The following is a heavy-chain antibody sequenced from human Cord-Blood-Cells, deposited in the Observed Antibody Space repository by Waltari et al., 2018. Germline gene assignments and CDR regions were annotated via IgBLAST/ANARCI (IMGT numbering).Heavy chain of an antibody. D-gene: IGHD6-13*01. V-gene: IGHV4-34*01. CDR2: INPSGST. CDR3: AREGGLAAAGTDY. J-gene: IGHJ4*02. Sequence: QVQLQQWGAGLLKPSEHLSLTCAVYGGSFSGYYWSWLRQPPGTGLEWIGEINPSGSTNYNPSLKSRVTISVDTSKNQFSLKLSSVTAADTAVYYCAREGGLAAAGTDYWGQGTLVTVSS. CDR1: GGSFSGYY.